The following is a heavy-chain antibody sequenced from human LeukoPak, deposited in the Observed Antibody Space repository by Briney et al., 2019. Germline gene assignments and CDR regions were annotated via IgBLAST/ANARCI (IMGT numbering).Heavy chain of an antibody. Sequence: GGSLRLSCAASGFTFSDYAMTWVRQAPGKGLEWVSDISGRGGRTYYADSVKGRFTISRDNSKNTLYLQMNSLRAEDTAVYYCAKASGPGYSSGWYIDYWGQGTLVTSSS. D-gene: IGHD6-19*01. J-gene: IGHJ4*02. CDR2: ISGRGGRT. CDR3: AKASGPGYSSGWYIDY. CDR1: GFTFSDYA. V-gene: IGHV3-23*01.